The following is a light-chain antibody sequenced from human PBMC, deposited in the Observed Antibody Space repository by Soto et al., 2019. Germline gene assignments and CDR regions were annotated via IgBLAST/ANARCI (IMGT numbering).Light chain of an antibody. CDR1: QTISNY. J-gene: IGKJ4*01. Sequence: DMRMTQYPSSLSASVGDRVTITCGASQTISNYLNWYQKKPGKAPKLLIYAASSLQRGVPSRFSGSGSGTDFTLTISSLQPEDFATYYCQQSYSNPVTFGGGTKVDIK. CDR2: AAS. CDR3: QQSYSNPVT. V-gene: IGKV1-39*01.